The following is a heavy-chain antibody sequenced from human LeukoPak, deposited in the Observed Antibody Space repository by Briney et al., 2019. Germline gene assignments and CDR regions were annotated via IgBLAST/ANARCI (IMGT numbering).Heavy chain of an antibody. Sequence: PAGSLRLSCVASGFTFSSYWMSWVRQAPGKGLEWVANIKQDGSEKYYVDSVKGRFTISRDNAKNSLYLQMNSLRAEDTAVYYCARTVRGRYYDSSGYPDHWGQGTLVTVSS. V-gene: IGHV3-7*01. D-gene: IGHD3-22*01. CDR3: ARTVRGRYYDSSGYPDH. CDR2: IKQDGSEK. J-gene: IGHJ5*02. CDR1: GFTFSSYW.